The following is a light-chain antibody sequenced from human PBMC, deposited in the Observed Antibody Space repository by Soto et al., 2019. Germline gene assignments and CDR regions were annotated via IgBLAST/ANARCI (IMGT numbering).Light chain of an antibody. Sequence: EVVMTQSPATLSVSPGERATLSCRASQTVSDNLGWYQQKPGQPPRLLIYGTTTRATGIPARFSGSGSGTDFTLTISTLQTEDFAVYYCQQYNSWPRTFGGGTKVEIK. CDR1: QTVSDN. J-gene: IGKJ4*01. CDR3: QQYNSWPRT. V-gene: IGKV3D-15*01. CDR2: GTT.